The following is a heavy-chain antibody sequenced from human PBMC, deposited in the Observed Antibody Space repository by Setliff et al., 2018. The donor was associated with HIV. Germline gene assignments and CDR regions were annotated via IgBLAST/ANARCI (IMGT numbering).Heavy chain of an antibody. V-gene: IGHV4-34*01. CDR2: INQSGST. J-gene: IGHJ4*02. Sequence: SETLSLTCAVYGRSLSGYYWSWIRQPPGKGLEWIGEINQSGSTNYNPSLKSRVTISVDTSKNQFSLKLSSVTAADTAVYYCARGNYDILTGYYDYWGQGALVTVSS. D-gene: IGHD3-9*01. CDR3: ARGNYDILTGYYDY. CDR1: GRSLSGYY.